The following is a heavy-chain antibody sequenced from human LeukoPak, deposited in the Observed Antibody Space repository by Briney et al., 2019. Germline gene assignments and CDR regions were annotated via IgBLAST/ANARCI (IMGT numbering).Heavy chain of an antibody. CDR3: VKSKYYYYAMDV. Sequence: GGSLRLSCSASGFTFSSYAMHWVRQAPGKGLEYVLGINSHGGSTYYADSVKGRFTISRDNSENTLYLQMSSLRAEDTAVYHCVKSKYYYYAMDVWGQGTTVTVSS. CDR1: GFTFSSYA. CDR2: INSHGGST. J-gene: IGHJ6*02. V-gene: IGHV3-64D*09.